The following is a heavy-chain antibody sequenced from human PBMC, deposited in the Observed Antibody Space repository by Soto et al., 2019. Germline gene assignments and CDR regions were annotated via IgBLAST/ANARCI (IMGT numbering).Heavy chain of an antibody. V-gene: IGHV4-39*01. CDR1: GGSISSSSYY. D-gene: IGHD4-17*01. Sequence: SETLSLTCTVSGGSISSSSYYWGWIRQPPGKGLEWIGSIYYSGSTYYNPSLKSRVTISVDTSKNQFSLKLSSVTAADTAVYYCARHGLRWPFDYWGQGTLVTVSS. J-gene: IGHJ4*02. CDR3: ARHGLRWPFDY. CDR2: IYYSGST.